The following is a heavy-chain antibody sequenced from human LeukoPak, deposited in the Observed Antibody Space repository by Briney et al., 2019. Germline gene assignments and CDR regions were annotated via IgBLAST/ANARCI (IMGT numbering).Heavy chain of an antibody. CDR2: ISRRDDYT. J-gene: IGHJ4*02. D-gene: IGHD3-10*01. CDR1: GFTFSSYA. V-gene: IGHV3-23*01. CDR3: ANDYRSGSFHDF. Sequence: GGSLRLSCAASGFTFSSYAMSWVRQPPGKGLEWVSVISRRDDYTYYADSVKGWFTISRDNSNNTLYLQMNTLRAEDTAVYYCANDYRSGSFHDFWGQGTLVTVSS.